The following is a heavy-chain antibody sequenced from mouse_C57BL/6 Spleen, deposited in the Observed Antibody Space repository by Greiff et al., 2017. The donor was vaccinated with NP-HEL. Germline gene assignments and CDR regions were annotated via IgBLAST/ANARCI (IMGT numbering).Heavy chain of an antibody. CDR1: GYTFTSYW. Sequence: QVQLQQPGAELVRPGSSVKLSCKASGYTFTSYWMHWVKQRPIQGLEWIGNIDPSDSETHYNQKFKDKATLTVDKSSGTAYMQLSSLTSEDSAVYYCARSTMVTRSFAYWGQGTLVTVSA. V-gene: IGHV1-52*01. CDR3: ARSTMVTRSFAY. J-gene: IGHJ3*01. D-gene: IGHD2-1*01. CDR2: IDPSDSET.